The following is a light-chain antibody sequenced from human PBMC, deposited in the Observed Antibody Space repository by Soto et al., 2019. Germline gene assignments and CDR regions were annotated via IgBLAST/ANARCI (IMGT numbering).Light chain of an antibody. CDR1: QSLLFSNGKNY. Sequence: DIVMTQSPLSLSVTPGEPASISCRSSQSLLFSNGKNYLDWYLQKPGQSPQLLISLASNRASGVPDRFSGSGSGTDFTLKINRVEAEDVGVYFCRQPLQTPFTFGPGTKLDIK. CDR3: RQPLQTPFT. J-gene: IGKJ3*01. CDR2: LAS. V-gene: IGKV2-28*01.